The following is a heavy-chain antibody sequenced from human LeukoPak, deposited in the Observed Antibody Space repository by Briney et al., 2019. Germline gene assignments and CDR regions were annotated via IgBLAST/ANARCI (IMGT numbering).Heavy chain of an antibody. CDR1: GFTFSSYW. Sequence: QPGGSLRLSCAASGFTFSSYWMHWVRQAPGKGLVWVSRINGDGSSTYYADSVRGRFTISRDSSKNTLFLQLNSLRAEDTAVYYCAAFSHKGVWGQGTTVTVS. CDR2: INGDGSST. D-gene: IGHD3-3*02. CDR3: AAFSHKGV. J-gene: IGHJ6*02. V-gene: IGHV3-74*01.